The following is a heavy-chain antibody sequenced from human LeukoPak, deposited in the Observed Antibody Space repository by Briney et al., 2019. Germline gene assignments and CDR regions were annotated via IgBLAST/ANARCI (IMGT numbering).Heavy chain of an antibody. Sequence: GGSLRLSCAASGFTFSSYAMSWVRQAPGKGLEWVSAISGSGGSTYYADSVKGRFSISRDNSKNTLYLQMNSLRAEDTAVYYCARTYYYDSSGSYYFDYWGQGTLVTVSS. CDR1: GFTFSSYA. V-gene: IGHV3-23*01. J-gene: IGHJ4*02. CDR2: ISGSGGST. CDR3: ARTYYYDSSGSYYFDY. D-gene: IGHD3-22*01.